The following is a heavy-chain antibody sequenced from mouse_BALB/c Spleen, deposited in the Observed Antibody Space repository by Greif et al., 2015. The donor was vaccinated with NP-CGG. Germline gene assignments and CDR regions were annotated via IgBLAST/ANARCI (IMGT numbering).Heavy chain of an antibody. V-gene: IGHV14-3*02. CDR2: IDPANGNT. CDR3: ARWDWYFDV. J-gene: IGHJ1*01. Sequence: EVQLVESGAELVKPGASVKLSCTASGFNIKDTYMHWVKQRPEQGLEWIGRIDPANGNTKYDPKFQGKATITADTSSNTACLQLSSLTSEDTAVYDCARWDWYFDVWGAGTTVTVSS. CDR1: GFNIKDTY.